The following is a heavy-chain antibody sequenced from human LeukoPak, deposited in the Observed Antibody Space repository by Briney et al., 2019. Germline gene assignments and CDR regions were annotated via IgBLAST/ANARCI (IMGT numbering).Heavy chain of an antibody. J-gene: IGHJ5*02. V-gene: IGHV3-23*01. CDR1: GFTFSSYA. Sequence: PGGFLRLSCAASGFTFSSYAMSWVRQAPGKGLEWVSAISGSGGSTYYADSVKGRFTISRDNSKNTLYLQMNSLRAEDTAVYYCAKDCGTSCYSWFDPWGQGTLSPSPQ. D-gene: IGHD2-2*02. CDR2: ISGSGGST. CDR3: AKDCGTSCYSWFDP.